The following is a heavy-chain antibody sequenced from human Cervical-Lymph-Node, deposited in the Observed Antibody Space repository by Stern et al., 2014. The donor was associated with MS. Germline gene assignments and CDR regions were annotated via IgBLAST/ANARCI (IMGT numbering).Heavy chain of an antibody. CDR3: AREYCYGGSCYGSPLDY. J-gene: IGHJ4*02. CDR2: ISDDGSNK. CDR1: GFTFSSYG. D-gene: IGHD2-15*01. V-gene: IGHV3-33*01. Sequence: QVQLVESGGGVVQPGRSLGLSCAASGFTFSSYGMHWVRQAPGKGLVWVAVISDDGSNKEYTDSVKGRFTISRDNSKNTLYLQMNSLRAEDTAVYYCAREYCYGGSCYGSPLDYWGQGNLVTVSS.